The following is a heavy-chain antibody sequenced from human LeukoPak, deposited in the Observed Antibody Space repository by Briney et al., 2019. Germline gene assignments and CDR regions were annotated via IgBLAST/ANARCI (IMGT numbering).Heavy chain of an antibody. Sequence: ASVKVSCKASGYTFTSYNMHWVRQAPGQGLEWMGIINPSGGRTTYAQKFQGRVTMTRDTSTSTVYMELSSLRSEDTAVYYCARSWNDGFAFEIWGQGTMVTVSS. CDR1: GYTFTSYN. CDR3: ARSWNDGFAFEI. V-gene: IGHV1-46*01. CDR2: INPSGGRT. D-gene: IGHD1-1*01. J-gene: IGHJ3*02.